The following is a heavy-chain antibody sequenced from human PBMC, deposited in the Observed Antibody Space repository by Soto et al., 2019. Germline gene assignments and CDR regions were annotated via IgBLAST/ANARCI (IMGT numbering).Heavy chain of an antibody. CDR1: GFTFISYS. D-gene: IGHD6-19*01. J-gene: IGHJ6*02. CDR3: ARDWGSGWHYVMDV. V-gene: IGHV3-21*01. CDR2: ISSILNYI. Sequence: GGALRASCAASGFTFISYSMNWVRRAPGKWLEWVSSISSILNYIYYADSVKGRFTISRDNAKNSPYLQMNSLRAEDTAVYYCARDWGSGWHYVMDVWGQGTTFTVSS.